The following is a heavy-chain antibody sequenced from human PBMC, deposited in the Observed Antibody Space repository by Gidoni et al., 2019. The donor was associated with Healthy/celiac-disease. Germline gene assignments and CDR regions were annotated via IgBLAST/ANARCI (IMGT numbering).Heavy chain of an antibody. V-gene: IGHV1-2*06. J-gene: IGHJ3*02. CDR3: ARDPGSGAFDI. Sequence: QVQLVQSGAAVKKPGASVKVSCTASGYTFTGYYMHWVRQAPGQGLEWMGRINPNSGVTNYAQKFQGRVTMTRDTSSSTANMELSRLRADDTAVYYCARDPGSGAFDIWGQGTMVTVSS. CDR2: INPNSGVT. D-gene: IGHD1-26*01. CDR1: GYTFTGYY.